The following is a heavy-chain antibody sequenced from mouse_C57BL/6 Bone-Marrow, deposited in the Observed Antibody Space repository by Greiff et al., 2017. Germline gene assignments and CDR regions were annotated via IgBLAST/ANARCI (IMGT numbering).Heavy chain of an antibody. Sequence: EVQRVESGGGLVKPGGSLKLSCEASGFTFSDYGLHWVRQAPEKGLEWVAYISSGSSSIYSADTVKGRFTLSRDNAKNTLFLQMTSLRSEGTAMYFWARSVLYAMDYWGQGTSVTVSS. CDR2: ISSGSSSI. J-gene: IGHJ4*01. D-gene: IGHD5-1*01. CDR1: GFTFSDYG. CDR3: ARSVLYAMDY. V-gene: IGHV5-17*01.